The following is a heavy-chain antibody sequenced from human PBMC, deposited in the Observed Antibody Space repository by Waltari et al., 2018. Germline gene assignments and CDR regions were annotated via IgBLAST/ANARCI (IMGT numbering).Heavy chain of an antibody. V-gene: IGHV2-5*01. CDR1: GFSLSTSGVG. J-gene: IGHJ4*02. D-gene: IGHD6-19*01. CDR3: AHSPRYSSGWPFDY. Sequence: QITLKESGPTLVKPTQTLTLTCTFSGFSLSTSGVGVGWIRQPPGKALEWLALIYWNDDKRYSPSLKGRITITKDTSKNQVVLTMTNMNPVEAAAYYCAHSPRYSSGWPFDYWGQGTLVTVSS. CDR2: IYWNDDK.